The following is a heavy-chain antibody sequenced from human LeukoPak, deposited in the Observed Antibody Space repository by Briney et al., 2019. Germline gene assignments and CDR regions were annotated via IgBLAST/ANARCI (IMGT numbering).Heavy chain of an antibody. J-gene: IGHJ4*02. CDR2: IYSGGST. V-gene: IGHV3-66*01. Sequence: PGGSLRLSRAASGFTFSSNYMNWVRQAPGKGLEGVSVIYSGGSTYYSDSVRGRFNISRDNSKNTLYLQMNSLRAEDTAVYYCARDGCSSTSCYVDYWGQGTLVTVSS. D-gene: IGHD2-2*01. CDR3: ARDGCSSTSCYVDY. CDR1: GFTFSSNY.